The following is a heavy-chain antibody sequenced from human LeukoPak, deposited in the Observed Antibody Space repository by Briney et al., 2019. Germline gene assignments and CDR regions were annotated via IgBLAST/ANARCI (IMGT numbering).Heavy chain of an antibody. CDR3: ARISYYVSSGYYGRYGMDV. CDR1: GGTLSSYA. CDR2: IIPIFGTA. D-gene: IGHD3-22*01. J-gene: IGHJ6*02. V-gene: IGHV1-69*13. Sequence: ASVKVSCKASGGTLSSYAISWVRQAPGQGLEWMGGIIPIFGTANYAQKFQGRVTITADESTSTAYMELSSLRSEDTAVYYCARISYYVSSGYYGRYGMDVWGQGTTVTVSS.